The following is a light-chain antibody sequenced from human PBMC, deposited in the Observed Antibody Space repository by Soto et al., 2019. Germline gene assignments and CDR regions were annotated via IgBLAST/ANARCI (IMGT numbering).Light chain of an antibody. Sequence: QSALTQPASVSGSPGQSITISCTGTSADVGGYSYVSWYQQHPGKAPKLVIYEVSNRPSGVSDRFSGSKSGNTASLTISGLQAEDEADYYCNSYITGSTWVFGGGTKLTVL. CDR1: SADVGGYSY. J-gene: IGLJ3*02. V-gene: IGLV2-14*01. CDR3: NSYITGSTWV. CDR2: EVS.